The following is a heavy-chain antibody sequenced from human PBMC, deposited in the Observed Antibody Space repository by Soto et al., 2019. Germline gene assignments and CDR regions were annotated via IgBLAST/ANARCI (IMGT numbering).Heavy chain of an antibody. J-gene: IGHJ4*02. CDR1: GFTFSSYG. CDR2: IWYDGSNK. V-gene: IGHV3-33*01. Sequence: GSLRLSCAASGFTFSSYGMHWVRQAPGKGLEWVAVIWYDGSNKYYADSVKGRFTISRDNSKNTLYLQMNSLRAEDTAVYYCARGGIAALHYFDYWGQGTLVTVSS. D-gene: IGHD6-13*01. CDR3: ARGGIAALHYFDY.